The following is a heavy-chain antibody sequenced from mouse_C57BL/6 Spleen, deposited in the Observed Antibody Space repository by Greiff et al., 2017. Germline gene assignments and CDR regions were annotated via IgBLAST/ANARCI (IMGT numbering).Heavy chain of an antibody. CDR1: GFTFSDAW. J-gene: IGHJ1*03. D-gene: IGHD1-1*01. CDR3: SYYYGSSFYWYFDV. Sequence: EVKVEESGGGLVQPGGSMKLSCAASGFTFSDAWMDWVRQSPEKGLEWVAEIRNKANNHATYYAESVKGRFTISRDDSKSSVYLQMNSLRAEDTGIYYCSYYYGSSFYWYFDVWGTGTTVTVSS. V-gene: IGHV6-6*01. CDR2: IRNKANNHAT.